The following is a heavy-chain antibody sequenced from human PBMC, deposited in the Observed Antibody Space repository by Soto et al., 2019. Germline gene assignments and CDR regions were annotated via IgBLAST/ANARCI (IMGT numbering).Heavy chain of an antibody. CDR1: GGSISSYY. CDR3: AREFPIRSGWSLGFDY. V-gene: IGHV4-59*01. CDR2: IYYSGST. D-gene: IGHD6-19*01. Sequence: SETLSLTCTVSGGSISSYYWSWIRQPPGKGLEWIGYIYYSGSTNYNPSLKSRVTISVDTSKNQFSLKLSSVTAADTAVYYCAREFPIRSGWSLGFDYWGQGALVTVSS. J-gene: IGHJ4*02.